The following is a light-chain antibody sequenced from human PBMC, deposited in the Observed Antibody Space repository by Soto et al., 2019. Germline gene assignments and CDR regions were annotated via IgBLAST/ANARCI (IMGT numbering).Light chain of an antibody. J-gene: IGLJ1*01. Sequence: QSALTEPAAVSGSAGQSITISCTGTSRDIGGYDYVSWYQHHPGKAPRLILYDVSNRPSGVSNRFSGSKSGNTASLTISGLQAEDEAEYYCSSYATSSTLDVFGTGTKLTVL. CDR3: SSYATSSTLDV. V-gene: IGLV2-14*03. CDR1: SRDIGGYDY. CDR2: DVS.